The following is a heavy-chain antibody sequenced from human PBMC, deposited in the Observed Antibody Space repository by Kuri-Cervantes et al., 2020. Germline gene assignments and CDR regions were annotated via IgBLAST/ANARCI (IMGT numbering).Heavy chain of an antibody. J-gene: IGHJ4*02. CDR3: ARDVKRYSSGRAPFDY. CDR2: ISAYNGNT. V-gene: IGHV1-18*01. D-gene: IGHD6-19*01. CDR1: GYTFTSYG. Sequence: VKVSCKASGYTFTSYGISWVRQAPGQGLEWMGWISAYNGNTNYAQKLQGRVTMTTDTSTSTAYMELRSLRSDDTAVYYCARDVKRYSSGRAPFDYWGQGTLVTVSS.